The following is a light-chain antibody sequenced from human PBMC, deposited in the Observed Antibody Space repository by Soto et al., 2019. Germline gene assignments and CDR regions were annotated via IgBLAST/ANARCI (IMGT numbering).Light chain of an antibody. V-gene: IGKV1-39*01. J-gene: IGKJ1*01. CDR2: AAS. Sequence: DIQMTQSPSSLSASVGDRVTITCRASQSISSNLNWYQQKPGKAPKLLIYAASSLQSGVPSRFGGSRSGTDFTLTISDLQPEDFASYYCQQSYSAPPWTFGQGTKVEF. CDR3: QQSYSAPPWT. CDR1: QSISSN.